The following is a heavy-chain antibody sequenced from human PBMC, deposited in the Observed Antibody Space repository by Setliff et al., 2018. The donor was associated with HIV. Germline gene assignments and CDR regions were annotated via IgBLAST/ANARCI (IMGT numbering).Heavy chain of an antibody. D-gene: IGHD1-26*01. J-gene: IGHJ4*02. CDR2: IFYSGST. Sequence: PSETLSLTCTVSRGSMNYHYWSWVRQPPGKGLEWIGTIFYSGSTDYNPSFQSRVTLSADTSKSQFSLNLSSVTAADSAMYYYARESGIVGAQGFDYWSQGTLVTVSS. CDR3: ARESGIVGAQGFDY. CDR1: RGSMNYHY. V-gene: IGHV4-59*11.